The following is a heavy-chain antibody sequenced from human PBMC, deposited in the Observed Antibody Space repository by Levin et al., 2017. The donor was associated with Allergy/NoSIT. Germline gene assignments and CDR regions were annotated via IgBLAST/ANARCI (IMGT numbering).Heavy chain of an antibody. V-gene: IGHV3-30*18. CDR3: AKDQWAQVTTKGNYYYYYGMDV. Sequence: GESLKISCAASGFTFSSYGMHWVRQAPGKGLEWVAVISYDGSNKYYADSVKGRFTISRDNSKNTLYLQMNSLRAEDTAVYYCAKDQWAQVTTKGNYYYYYGMDVWGQGTTVTVSS. CDR2: ISYDGSNK. D-gene: IGHD4-11*01. J-gene: IGHJ6*02. CDR1: GFTFSSYG.